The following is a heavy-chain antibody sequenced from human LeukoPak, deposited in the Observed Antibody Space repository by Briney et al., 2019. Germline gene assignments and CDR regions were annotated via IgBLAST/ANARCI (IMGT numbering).Heavy chain of an antibody. CDR2: ISPYNGNT. J-gene: IGHJ5*02. V-gene: IGHV1-18*01. CDR1: GYAFTNFG. Sequence: ASVKVSCKTSGYAFTNFGITWVRQAPGQGLEWVGWISPYNGNTNYAQKLQGRVTLTTDTSTTTAYMELRSLRSDDTAVYYCTRGGVVLPASVNWFGPWGQGTLVTVSS. D-gene: IGHD2-2*01. CDR3: TRGGVVLPASVNWFGP.